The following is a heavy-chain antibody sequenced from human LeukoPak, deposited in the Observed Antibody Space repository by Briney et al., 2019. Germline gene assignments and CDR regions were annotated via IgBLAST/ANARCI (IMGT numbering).Heavy chain of an antibody. CDR1: GGSFSGYY. CDR2: INHSGST. D-gene: IGHD1-26*01. CDR3: ARGLWAPRFDC. V-gene: IGHV4-34*01. Sequence: PSETLSLTCAVYGGSFSGYYWSWIRQPPGKGLEWIGEINHSGSTNYNPSLKSRVTISVDTSKNQFSLKLSSVTAADMAVYFCARGLWAPRFDCWGQGTLVTVSS. J-gene: IGHJ4*02.